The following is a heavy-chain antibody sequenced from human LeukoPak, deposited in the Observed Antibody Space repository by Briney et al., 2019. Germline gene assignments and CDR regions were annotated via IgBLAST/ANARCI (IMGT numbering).Heavy chain of an antibody. D-gene: IGHD3-22*01. CDR1: GYTLTELS. J-gene: IGHJ4*02. CDR3: ATVPQYDSSGYFDY. CDR2: FDPEDGET. Sequence: GASVKVSCKVSGYTLTELSMHWVRQAPGKGLGWMGGFDPEDGETIYAQKFQGRVTMTEDTSTDTAYMELSSLRSEDTAVYYCATVPQYDSSGYFDYWGQGTLVTVSS. V-gene: IGHV1-24*01.